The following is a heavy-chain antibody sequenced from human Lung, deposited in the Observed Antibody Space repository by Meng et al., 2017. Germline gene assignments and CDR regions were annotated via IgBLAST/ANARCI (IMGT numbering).Heavy chain of an antibody. Sequence: QVQLQHWGAGLLNPSETLSLTCVVSGGSFSDYYWSWIRQPPGKGLEWIGEINHSGSTNYNPSLESRATISVDTSQNNLSLKLSSVTAADSAVYYCARGPTTMAHDFNYWGQGTLVTVSS. CDR1: GGSFSDYY. CDR2: INHSGST. D-gene: IGHD4-11*01. CDR3: ARGPTTMAHDFNY. J-gene: IGHJ4*02. V-gene: IGHV4-34*01.